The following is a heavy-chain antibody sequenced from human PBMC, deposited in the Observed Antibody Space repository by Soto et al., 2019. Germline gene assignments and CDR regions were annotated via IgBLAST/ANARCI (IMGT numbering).Heavy chain of an antibody. Sequence: VQLLESGGGLVQPGGSLRLSCAASGFTFSSYAMHWVRQAPGKGLEWVAVISYDGSNKYYADSVKGRFTISRDNSKNTLYLQMNSLRAEDTAVYYCARDYGDGYNLLYYFDYWGQGTLVTVSS. V-gene: IGHV3-30-3*01. CDR2: ISYDGSNK. D-gene: IGHD5-12*01. CDR1: GFTFSSYA. CDR3: ARDYGDGYNLLYYFDY. J-gene: IGHJ4*02.